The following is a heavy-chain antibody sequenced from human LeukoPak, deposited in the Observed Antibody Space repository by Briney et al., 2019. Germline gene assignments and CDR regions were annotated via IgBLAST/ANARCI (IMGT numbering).Heavy chain of an antibody. D-gene: IGHD6-19*01. CDR3: ARGRYRSGL. V-gene: IGHV3-11*01. Sequence: GGSLRLSCAASGFTFSDYYMSWIRQAPGKGLEYISHISTSGTTTYYADSVEGRFTISRDDAKSSLYLQMNSLRAEDTAVYYCARGRYRSGLWGQGTLVTVSS. CDR1: GFTFSDYY. J-gene: IGHJ4*02. CDR2: ISTSGTTT.